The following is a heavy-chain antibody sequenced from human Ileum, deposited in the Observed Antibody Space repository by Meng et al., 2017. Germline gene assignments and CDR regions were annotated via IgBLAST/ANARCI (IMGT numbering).Heavy chain of an antibody. V-gene: IGHV4-4*02. D-gene: IGHD3-10*01. CDR1: DGSSSNGKW. Sequence: QVQLQESGPGLVKPSGTLSLTCAVSDGSSSNGKWWSWVRQPPGKGLEWIGEISQSGTTNYYPSLNSRVSISLDKANNHLSLTLTSVTAADTAVYYCATYGSGFTPPLDPWGQGILVTVSS. J-gene: IGHJ5*02. CDR3: ATYGSGFTPPLDP. CDR2: ISQSGTT.